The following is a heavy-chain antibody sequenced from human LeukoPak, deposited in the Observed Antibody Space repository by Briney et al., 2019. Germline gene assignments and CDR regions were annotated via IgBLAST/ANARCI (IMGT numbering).Heavy chain of an antibody. V-gene: IGHV4-59*12. CDR3: ARGFTMVRGVIISPGFDY. CDR2: IYYSGST. J-gene: IGHJ4*02. Sequence: SETLSLTCTVSGGSISSYYWSWIRQPPGKGLEWIGYIYYSGSTNYNPSLKSRVTMSVDTSKNQFSLRLSSVTAADTAVYYCARGFTMVRGVIISPGFDYWGQGTLVTVSS. D-gene: IGHD3-10*01. CDR1: GGSISSYY.